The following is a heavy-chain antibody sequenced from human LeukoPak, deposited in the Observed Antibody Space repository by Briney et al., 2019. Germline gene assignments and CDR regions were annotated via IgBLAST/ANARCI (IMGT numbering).Heavy chain of an antibody. J-gene: IGHJ3*02. V-gene: IGHV1-69*01. Sequence: SSVKVSCKGSGGTFISYAISGVRQPPAQGLDWMGGIIPIFGTANYAHGFQGRVKITADESTPTAYMELRCLRSEERAVYYCARVGCSGSHIWSGAFDIWGQGTMVTVSS. D-gene: IGHD3-10*02. CDR2: IIPIFGTA. CDR3: ARVGCSGSHIWSGAFDI. CDR1: GGTFISYA.